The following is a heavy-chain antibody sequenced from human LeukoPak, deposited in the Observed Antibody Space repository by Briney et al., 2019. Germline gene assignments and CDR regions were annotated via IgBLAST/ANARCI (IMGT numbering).Heavy chain of an antibody. CDR2: INPNSGGT. CDR3: ARDPSGSYYGWFDP. CDR1: GGTFSSYA. J-gene: IGHJ5*02. V-gene: IGHV1-2*02. Sequence: ASVKVSCKASGGTFSSYAISWVRQAPGQGLEWMGWINPNSGGTNYAQKFQGRVTMTRDTSISTAYMELSRLRSDDTAVYYCARDPSGSYYGWFDPWGQGTLVTVFS. D-gene: IGHD1-26*01.